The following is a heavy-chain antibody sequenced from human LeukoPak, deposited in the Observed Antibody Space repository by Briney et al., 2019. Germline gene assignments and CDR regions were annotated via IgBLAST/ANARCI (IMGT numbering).Heavy chain of an antibody. CDR3: AREGSLTTYYYYYGMDV. D-gene: IGHD4-11*01. J-gene: IGHJ6*02. CDR2: IYHSGTP. Sequence: SQTLSLTCTVSGGALSSGGYYWTWIRQPPGKGLEWIGNIYHSGTPYYNPSLKSRVTISVDKSKNQFSLKLSSVTAADTAVYYCAREGSLTTYYYYYGMDVWGQGTTVTVSS. V-gene: IGHV4-30-2*01. CDR1: GGALSSGGYY.